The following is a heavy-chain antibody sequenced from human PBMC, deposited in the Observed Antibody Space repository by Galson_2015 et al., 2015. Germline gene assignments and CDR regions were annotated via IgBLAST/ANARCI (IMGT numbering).Heavy chain of an antibody. CDR2: INPNSGGT. D-gene: IGHD2-15*01. Sequence: SVKVSCKASGYTFTGYYMHWVRQAPGQGLEWMGWINPNSGGTNYAQKFQGWVTMTRDTSISTAYMELSRLRSDDTAVYYCARGPIPRWCSGGSCPMGWGDYFDYWGQGTLVTVSS. V-gene: IGHV1-2*04. J-gene: IGHJ4*02. CDR1: GYTFTGYY. CDR3: ARGPIPRWCSGGSCPMGWGDYFDY.